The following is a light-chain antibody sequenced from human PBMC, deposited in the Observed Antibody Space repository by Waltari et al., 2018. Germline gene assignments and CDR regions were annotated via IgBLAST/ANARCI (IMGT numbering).Light chain of an antibody. Sequence: QSVFTQPPSVSAAPGQKVTISCSGSRSTLCHNYVKWFQQLPGTAPKRLIYENNKRPSGTPDRFSGSKSGTSGTLDITGLQTGDEADYYCITKDTSLNAIVFGGGTKLTVL. J-gene: IGLJ2*01. CDR1: RSTLCHNY. CDR2: ENN. V-gene: IGLV1-51*02. CDR3: ITKDTSLNAIV.